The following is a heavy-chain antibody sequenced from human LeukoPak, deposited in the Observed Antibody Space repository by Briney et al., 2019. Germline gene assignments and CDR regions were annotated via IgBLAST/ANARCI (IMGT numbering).Heavy chain of an antibody. CDR3: ARGGLRYFDWLWHYYYYGMDV. J-gene: IGHJ6*02. D-gene: IGHD3-9*01. V-gene: IGHV1-69*05. Sequence: SVKVSCKASGGTFSSYAISWVRQAPGQGLEWMGGIIPIFGTANYAQKFQGRVTMTRNTSISTAYMELSSLRSEDTAVYYCARGGLRYFDWLWHYYYYGMDVWGQGTTVTVSS. CDR2: IIPIFGTA. CDR1: GGTFSSYA.